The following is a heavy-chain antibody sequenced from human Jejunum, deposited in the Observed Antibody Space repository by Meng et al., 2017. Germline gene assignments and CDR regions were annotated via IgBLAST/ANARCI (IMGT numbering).Heavy chain of an antibody. V-gene: IGHV4-4*02. D-gene: IGHD5-18*01. Sequence: VQLQEPRPGLVQPSETLSLTCAASGGSISSVYWWTWVRQSPGKGLEWIGEIYHSGSTNYNPSLKSRVTISVDKSKNQFSLKLTSVTAADTAVYYCARGGYYSFDYWGQGTLVTVSS. J-gene: IGHJ4*02. CDR3: ARGGYYSFDY. CDR2: IYHSGST. CDR1: GGSISSVYW.